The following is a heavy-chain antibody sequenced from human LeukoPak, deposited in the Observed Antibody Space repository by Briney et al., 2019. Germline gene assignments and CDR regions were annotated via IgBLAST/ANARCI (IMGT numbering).Heavy chain of an antibody. Sequence: SETLSLTCAVYGGSFSSYYWSWIRQPPGKGLEWIGYIYYSGSTNYNPSLKSRVTISVDTSKNQFSLKLSSVTAADTAVYYCARATPYYYGSGSQYYYYYYGMDVWGQGTTVTVSS. CDR2: IYYSGST. CDR3: ARATPYYYGSGSQYYYYYYGMDV. V-gene: IGHV4-59*01. J-gene: IGHJ6*02. D-gene: IGHD3-10*01. CDR1: GGSFSSYY.